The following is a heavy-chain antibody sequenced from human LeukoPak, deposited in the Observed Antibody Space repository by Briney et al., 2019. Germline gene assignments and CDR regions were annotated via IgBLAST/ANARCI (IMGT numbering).Heavy chain of an antibody. CDR3: AKDLGGYYYYYMDV. J-gene: IGHJ6*03. Sequence: GGSLRLSCAASGFTFSSYGMSWVRQAPGKGLEWVAFIRYDGSNKYYADSVKGRFTISRDNSKNTLYLQMNSLRAEDTAVYYCAKDLGGYYYYYMDVWGKGTTVTISS. CDR2: IRYDGSNK. CDR1: GFTFSSYG. V-gene: IGHV3-30*02.